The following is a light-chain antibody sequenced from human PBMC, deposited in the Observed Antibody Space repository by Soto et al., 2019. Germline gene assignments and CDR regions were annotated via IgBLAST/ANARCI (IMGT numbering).Light chain of an antibody. CDR1: QGISYY. CDR3: QKYNSAPRT. V-gene: IGKV1-27*01. CDR2: AAS. J-gene: IGKJ1*01. Sequence: DIQMTQSPSSLSASVGDRVTITCRASQGISYYLAWYQQTPGKVPKLLIYAASTLQSGVPSRFSGSGSGTDFTLTISSLQPEDVATYYCQKYNSAPRTFGQGTKVEIK.